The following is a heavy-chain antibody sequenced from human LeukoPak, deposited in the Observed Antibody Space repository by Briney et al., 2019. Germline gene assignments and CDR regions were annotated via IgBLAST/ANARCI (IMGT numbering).Heavy chain of an antibody. CDR1: GYTFTSYY. Sequence: GASVKVSCKASGYTFTSYYMHWVRQAPGQGLEWMGIINPSGGSTSYAQKFQGRVTMTRDTSTSTVYMELSSLRSEDTAVYYCARDLFPPYCSSTSCYTRNAFDIWGQGTMVTVSS. J-gene: IGHJ3*02. CDR2: INPSGGST. V-gene: IGHV1-46*01. CDR3: ARDLFPPYCSSTSCYTRNAFDI. D-gene: IGHD2-2*02.